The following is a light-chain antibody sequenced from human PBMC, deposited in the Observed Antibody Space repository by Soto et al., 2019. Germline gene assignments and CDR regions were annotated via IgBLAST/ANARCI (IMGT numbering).Light chain of an antibody. CDR1: QDIINY. Sequence: DIQMTQSPSSLSASVGDRVTITCQASQDIINYLNWYQQKPGKAPKLLIYDASNLETGVPSRFSGSGSGIDFTFTISSLQPEDIATYYCQQYDNLPYTSGQGTKLEIK. CDR2: DAS. CDR3: QQYDNLPYT. V-gene: IGKV1-33*01. J-gene: IGKJ2*01.